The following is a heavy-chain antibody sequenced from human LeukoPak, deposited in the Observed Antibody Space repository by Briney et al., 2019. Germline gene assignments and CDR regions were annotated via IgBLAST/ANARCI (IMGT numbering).Heavy chain of an antibody. V-gene: IGHV3-53*01. CDR2: IYSGGST. D-gene: IGHD6-19*01. Sequence: GGSLRLSCAASGFTFSSNYMSWVRQAPGKGLEWVSVIYSGGSTYYADSVKGRLTISRDNSKNTLYLQMNSLRAEDTAVYYCAREGSGWQGYYFDYWGQGTLVTVSS. CDR3: AREGSGWQGYYFDY. J-gene: IGHJ4*02. CDR1: GFTFSSNY.